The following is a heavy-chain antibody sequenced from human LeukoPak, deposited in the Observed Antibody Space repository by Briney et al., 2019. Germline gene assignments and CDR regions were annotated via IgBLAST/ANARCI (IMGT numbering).Heavy chain of an antibody. CDR3: AREVGAYNVFDF. CDR1: GYSFTNYY. Sequence: GASEKVSCKASGYSFTNYYMNCVRQAPGQGLEWMGLISPSGGSTHYAQKFQGRVTMTRDMSTSTVYMELSSLRSEDTAVYYCAREVGAYNVFDFWGQGTLVTVSS. D-gene: IGHD5-24*01. CDR2: ISPSGGST. J-gene: IGHJ4*02. V-gene: IGHV1-46*01.